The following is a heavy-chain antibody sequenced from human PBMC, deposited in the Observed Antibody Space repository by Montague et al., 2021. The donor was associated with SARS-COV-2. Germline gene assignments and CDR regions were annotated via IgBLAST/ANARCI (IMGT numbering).Heavy chain of an antibody. CDR1: SGSIISSGYD. CDR2: IYYSGTT. Sequence: SETLSLTCSVSSGSIISSGYDWGWIRQPPGKELEWIGNIYYSGTTXYNPSVESRGTISVDTSKNHLSLRLSSVTAADTAVYFCARGMIRGVTTPFDYWGQGSQVTVSS. CDR3: ARGMIRGVTTPFDY. V-gene: IGHV4-39*02. J-gene: IGHJ4*02. D-gene: IGHD3-10*01.